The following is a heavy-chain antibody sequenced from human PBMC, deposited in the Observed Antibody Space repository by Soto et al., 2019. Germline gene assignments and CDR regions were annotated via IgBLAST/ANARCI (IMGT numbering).Heavy chain of an antibody. V-gene: IGHV3-15*01. Sequence: LRLSCAASGITFSPAWMTWGRHAPGKALEWFGRIKSITDGGTTDYAAPVKGRFTISRDDSKDTLYLQMNNLRTEDTAVYHCTTDSADIVVVTATFGMDVWGQGTTVTVSS. CDR1: GITFSPAW. CDR3: TTDSADIVVVTATFGMDV. J-gene: IGHJ6*02. D-gene: IGHD2-15*01. CDR2: IKSITDGGTT.